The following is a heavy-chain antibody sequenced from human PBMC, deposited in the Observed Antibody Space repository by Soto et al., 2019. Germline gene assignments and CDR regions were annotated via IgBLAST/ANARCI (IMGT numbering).Heavy chain of an antibody. D-gene: IGHD1-26*01. CDR1: GGTFSSYA. V-gene: IGHV1-69*13. CDR3: ARGSWELQDYYYYGMDV. CDR2: IIPIFGTA. J-gene: IGHJ6*02. Sequence: SVKVSCKASGGTFSSYAISWVRQAPGQGLEWMGGIIPIFGTANYAQKFQGRVTITADESTSTAYMELSSLRSEDTAVYYCARGSWELQDYYYYGMDVWGQGTTVTVSS.